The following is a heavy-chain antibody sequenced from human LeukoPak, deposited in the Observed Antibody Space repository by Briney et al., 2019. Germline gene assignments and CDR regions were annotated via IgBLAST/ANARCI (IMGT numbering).Heavy chain of an antibody. CDR3: ARRGSSGYYYYYYYMDV. Sequence: SETLSLTCAVCGGSFSGYYWSWIRQPPGKGLEWIGEINHSGSTNYNPSLKSRVTISVDTSKNQFSLKLSSVTAADTAVYYCARRGSSGYYYYYYYMDVWGKGTTVTVSS. D-gene: IGHD3-22*01. J-gene: IGHJ6*03. CDR2: INHSGST. CDR1: GGSFSGYY. V-gene: IGHV4-34*01.